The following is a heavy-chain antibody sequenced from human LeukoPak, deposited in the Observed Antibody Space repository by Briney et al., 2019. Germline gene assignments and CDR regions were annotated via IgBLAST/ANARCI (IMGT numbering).Heavy chain of an antibody. CDR1: GGSFSGYY. Sequence: PSETLSLTCAVYGGSFSGYYWSWIRQPPGKGLEWIGEINHSGSTNYNPSLKSRVTISVDTSKNQFSLKLSSVTAADTAVYYCALRGRSFDYWGQGTLVTVSS. J-gene: IGHJ4*02. D-gene: IGHD1-26*01. V-gene: IGHV4-34*01. CDR2: INHSGST. CDR3: ALRGRSFDY.